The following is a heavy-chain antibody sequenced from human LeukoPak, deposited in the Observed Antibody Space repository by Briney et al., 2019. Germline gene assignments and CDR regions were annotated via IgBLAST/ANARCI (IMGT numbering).Heavy chain of an antibody. CDR2: IWYDGSNK. V-gene: IGHV3-33*01. J-gene: IGHJ6*02. Sequence: GGSLRLSCAASGFTFSSYGMHWVRQAPGKGLEWVAVIWYDGSNKYYADSVKGRFTISRDNSKNTLYLQMNSLRAEDTAVYYCARGSIVDTAMVAYYYGMDVWGQGTTVTVSS. CDR1: GFTFSSYG. CDR3: ARGSIVDTAMVAYYYGMDV. D-gene: IGHD5-18*01.